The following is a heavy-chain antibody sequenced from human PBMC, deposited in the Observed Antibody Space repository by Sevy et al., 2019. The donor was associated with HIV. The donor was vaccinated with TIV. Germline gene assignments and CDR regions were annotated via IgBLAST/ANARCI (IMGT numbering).Heavy chain of an antibody. Sequence: GGSLRLSCAASGFTFSSYWMSWVRQAPGQGLEWVANIKQDGSEKYYVDSVKGRFTISRDNAKKSLYLRMNSLRADDTAVYYCARGDLVSQRTSHFDSWGQGTLVTVSS. CDR2: IKQDGSEK. V-gene: IGHV3-7*01. D-gene: IGHD6-13*01. CDR3: ARGDLVSQRTSHFDS. CDR1: GFTFSSYW. J-gene: IGHJ4*02.